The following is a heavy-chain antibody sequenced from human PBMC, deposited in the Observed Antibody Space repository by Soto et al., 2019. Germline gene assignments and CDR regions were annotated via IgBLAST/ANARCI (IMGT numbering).Heavy chain of an antibody. V-gene: IGHV1-2*02. J-gene: IGHJ3*02. CDR3: ATLYYDILPGRFYDAFDI. CDR1: GYTFTGYY. D-gene: IGHD3-9*01. CDR2: INPNSART. Sequence: ASVKVSCKASGYTFTGYYMHWVRQAPGQGLEWMGWINPNSARTNYAQKFQGRVTMTRDTSISTAYMELSRLRSDDRAVYYCATLYYDILPGRFYDAFDIWGQGTMVTVSS.